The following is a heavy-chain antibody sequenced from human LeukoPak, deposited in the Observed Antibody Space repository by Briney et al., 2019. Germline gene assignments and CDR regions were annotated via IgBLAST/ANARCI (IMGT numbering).Heavy chain of an antibody. CDR3: ARDSFNLYFFDY. CDR2: ISWNSGSI. CDR1: GFTFSSYA. Sequence: GGSLRLSCAASGFTFSSYAMSWVRQAPGRGLEWVSGISWNSGSIGYADSVKGRFTISRDNAKNSLSLQMNSLRAEDTALYYCARDSFNLYFFDYWGQGTLVTVSS. V-gene: IGHV3-9*01. D-gene: IGHD2/OR15-2a*01. J-gene: IGHJ4*02.